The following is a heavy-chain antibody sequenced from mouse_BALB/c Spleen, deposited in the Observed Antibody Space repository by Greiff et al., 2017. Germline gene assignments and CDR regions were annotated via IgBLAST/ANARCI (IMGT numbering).Heavy chain of an antibody. CDR3: ARLLRLRDWYFDV. J-gene: IGHJ1*01. D-gene: IGHD1-2*01. CDR2: INSNGGST. CDR1: GFTFSSYG. V-gene: IGHV5-6-3*01. Sequence: EVQVVESGGGLVQPGGSLKLSCAASGFTFSSYGMSWVRQTPDKRLELVATINSNGGSTYYPDSVKGRFTISRDNAKNTLYLQMSSLKSEDTAMYYCARLLRLRDWYFDVWGAGTTVTVSS.